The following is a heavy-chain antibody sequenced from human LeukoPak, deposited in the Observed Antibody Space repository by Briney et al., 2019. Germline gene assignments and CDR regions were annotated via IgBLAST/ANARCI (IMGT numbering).Heavy chain of an antibody. D-gene: IGHD6-13*01. Sequence: LSGGSLRLSCAASGINFRSSGMPWVRQAPGKGLEWVTFIQNDGSDKYYAAFVKGRFAISRDNSKNTVYLHMASLRADDTALYYCAREGGRAVPGRFDQWGQGTLVTVSS. CDR1: GINFRSSG. CDR2: IQNDGSDK. CDR3: AREGGRAVPGRFDQ. J-gene: IGHJ4*02. V-gene: IGHV3-30*02.